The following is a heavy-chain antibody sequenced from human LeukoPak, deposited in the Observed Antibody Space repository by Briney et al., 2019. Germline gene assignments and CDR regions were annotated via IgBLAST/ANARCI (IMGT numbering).Heavy chain of an antibody. D-gene: IGHD5-12*01. Sequence: EASVKVSCKASGYTFTSYYMHWVRQAPGQGLEWMGGIIPIFGTANYAQKFQGRVTITADESTSTAYMELSSLRSEDTAVYYCARDSGYDLEYYYYGMDVWGQGTTVTVSS. J-gene: IGHJ6*02. V-gene: IGHV1-69*13. CDR3: ARDSGYDLEYYYYGMDV. CDR2: IIPIFGTA. CDR1: GYTFTSYY.